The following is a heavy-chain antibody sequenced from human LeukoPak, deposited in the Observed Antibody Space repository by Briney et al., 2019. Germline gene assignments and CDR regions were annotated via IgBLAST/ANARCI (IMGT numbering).Heavy chain of an antibody. CDR1: GFTFSSYG. J-gene: IGHJ3*02. CDR3: AKALDSLSGNTIRSGSDAFDI. D-gene: IGHD2-21*01. V-gene: IGHV3-30*18. CDR2: ISYDGSNK. Sequence: GGSLRLSCAASGFTFSSYGMHWVRQAPGKGLEWVAVISYDGSNKYYADSVKGRFTISRDNSKSTLYLQMNSLRAEDTAVYYCAKALDSLSGNTIRSGSDAFDIWGQGTMVTVSS.